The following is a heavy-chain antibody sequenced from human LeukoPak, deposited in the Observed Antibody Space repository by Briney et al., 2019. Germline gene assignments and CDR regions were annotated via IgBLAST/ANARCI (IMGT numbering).Heavy chain of an antibody. CDR3: ARGGAVPAYNWFDP. Sequence: SETLSLTCTVSGGSIRSYSWSWFRQPAGKGLEWIGRIYSSGSTNYKPSLKSRVTMSVDTSKNHFSLNLSSVTAADTAIYYCARGGAVPAYNWFDPWGQGTLVTVSS. V-gene: IGHV4-4*07. CDR2: IYSSGST. J-gene: IGHJ5*02. D-gene: IGHD6-19*01. CDR1: GGSIRSYS.